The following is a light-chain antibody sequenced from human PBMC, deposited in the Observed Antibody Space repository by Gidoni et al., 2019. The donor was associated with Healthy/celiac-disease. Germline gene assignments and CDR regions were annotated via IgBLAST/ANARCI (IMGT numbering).Light chain of an antibody. CDR3: CSYACSSTYWV. CDR1: SGDVGSYNP. J-gene: IGLJ3*02. V-gene: IGLV2-23*01. Sequence: GQSITISCTGTSGDVGSYNPVSWYQQHPGKAPILMHYEGSKRPSGVSSRFSCSKSGTPAFLTISVLQAEDEAYYYRCSYACSSTYWVFGGGTKLTVL. CDR2: EGS.